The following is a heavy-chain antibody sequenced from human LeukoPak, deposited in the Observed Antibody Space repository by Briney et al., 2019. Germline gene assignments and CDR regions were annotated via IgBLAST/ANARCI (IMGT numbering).Heavy chain of an antibody. CDR3: ARSYYDSSGYRLYFDY. V-gene: IGHV1-46*01. CDR1: GYTFTSYY. Sequence: ASVKVSCKASGYTFTSYYMHWVRQAPGQGLEWMGRINPSGGSTSYAQKFQGRVTMTRDMSTSTVYMELSSLRSEDTAVYYCARSYYDSSGYRLYFDYWGQGTLVTVSS. J-gene: IGHJ4*02. D-gene: IGHD3-22*01. CDR2: INPSGGST.